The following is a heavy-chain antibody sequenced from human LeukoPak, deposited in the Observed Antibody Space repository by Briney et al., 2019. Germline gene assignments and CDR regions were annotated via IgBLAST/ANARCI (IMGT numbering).Heavy chain of an antibody. V-gene: IGHV3-74*01. D-gene: IGHD5-12*01. CDR2: FDGDGSST. Sequence: PGGSLRLSCAASGFTFSSYWMQWVRQAPGKGRVWVSRFDGDGSSTNYADSVKGLSTISRNNDKNTLYLQMNSLRAEDTAVYYCARGYIGYLYYWGQGTLGTVSS. CDR1: GFTFSSYW. CDR3: ARGYIGYLYY. J-gene: IGHJ4*02.